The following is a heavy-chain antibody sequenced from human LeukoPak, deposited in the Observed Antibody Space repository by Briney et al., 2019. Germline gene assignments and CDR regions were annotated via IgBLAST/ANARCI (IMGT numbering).Heavy chain of an antibody. V-gene: IGHV4-59*08. CDR1: GGSISSY. J-gene: IGHJ6*02. CDR3: ARQGVGYYDSSGPGSYYYYGMDV. Sequence: SETLSLTCTASGGSISSYWSWIRQPPGKGLEWIGYIYYSGSTNYNPSLKSRVTISVDTSKNQFSLKLSSVTAADTAVYYCARQGVGYYDSSGPGSYYYYGMDVWGQGTTVTVSS. CDR2: IYYSGST. D-gene: IGHD3-22*01.